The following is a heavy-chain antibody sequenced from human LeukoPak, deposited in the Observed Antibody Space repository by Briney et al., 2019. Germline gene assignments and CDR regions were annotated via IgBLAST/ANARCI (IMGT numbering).Heavy chain of an antibody. CDR3: AMSTRATVTMAPSDY. Sequence: SETLSLTCTVSGGSISSYYWSWIRQPPGKGLEWIGYIYHSGSTNYNPSLKSRVTISVDTSKNQFSLKLSSVTAADTAVYYCAMSTRATVTMAPSDYWGQGTLVTVSS. J-gene: IGHJ4*02. D-gene: IGHD4-17*01. CDR2: IYHSGST. V-gene: IGHV4-59*01. CDR1: GGSISSYY.